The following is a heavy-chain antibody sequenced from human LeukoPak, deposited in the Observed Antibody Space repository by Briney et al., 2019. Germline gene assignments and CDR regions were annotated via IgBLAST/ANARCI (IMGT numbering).Heavy chain of an antibody. CDR2: ISSSSSYI. D-gene: IGHD2-21*01. J-gene: IGHJ4*02. CDR3: ARGSRVISTPFDY. CDR1: GFAFSIHG. Sequence: GGSLRLSCAASGFAFSIHGMNWVRQAPGKGLEWVSSISSSSSYIYYADSVKGRFTISRDNAKNSLYLQMNSLRAEDTAVYYCARGSRVISTPFDYWGQGTLVTVSS. V-gene: IGHV3-21*01.